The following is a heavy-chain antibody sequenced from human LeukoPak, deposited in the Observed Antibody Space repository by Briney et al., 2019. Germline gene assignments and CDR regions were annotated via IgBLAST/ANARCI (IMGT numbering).Heavy chain of an antibody. J-gene: IGHJ4*02. CDR1: GFTFSSYS. CDR2: ISSSSSYI. CDR3: ARDPSTWNGYSDY. D-gene: IGHD3-3*01. V-gene: IGHV3-21*01. Sequence: PGGSLRLSCAASGFTFSSYSMNWVRQAPGKGLEWVSSISSSSSYIYYADSVKGRFTISRDNAKNSLYLQMDSLRAEDTAVYYCARDPSTWNGYSDYWGQGTLVTVSS.